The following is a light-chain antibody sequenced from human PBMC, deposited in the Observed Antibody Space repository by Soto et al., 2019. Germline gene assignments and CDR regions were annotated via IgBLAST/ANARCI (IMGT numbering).Light chain of an antibody. V-gene: IGKV3-20*01. Sequence: EIVLTQSPGTLSLSPGERATISCRASQSVTSSYLAWYQQKPGEAPRLLIYGSSSRATGIPDRFSGSGSGTDFTLSISRLEPEDFALYYCQQSAASPYTFGQGTKLEIK. CDR1: QSVTSSY. CDR3: QQSAASPYT. J-gene: IGKJ2*01. CDR2: GSS.